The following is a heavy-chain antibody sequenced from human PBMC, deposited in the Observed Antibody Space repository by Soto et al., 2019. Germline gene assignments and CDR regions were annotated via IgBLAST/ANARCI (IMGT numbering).Heavy chain of an antibody. Sequence: PGGSLRLSCTASGFTFSSYAMNWVRQAPGKGLEWVSVISGSGGNTYDADSVKGRFTISRDNSKNTLYLQMNSLGAEDTAVYYCASPSGSDYWGQGTLVTVSS. D-gene: IGHD3-22*01. CDR1: GFTFSSYA. CDR3: ASPSGSDY. CDR2: ISGSGGNT. J-gene: IGHJ4*02. V-gene: IGHV3-23*01.